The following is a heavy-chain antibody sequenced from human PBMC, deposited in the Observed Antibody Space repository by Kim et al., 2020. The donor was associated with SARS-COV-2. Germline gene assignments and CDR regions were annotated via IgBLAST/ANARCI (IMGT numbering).Heavy chain of an antibody. CDR2: ISSNGGST. J-gene: IGHJ6*02. CDR1: GFTFSSYA. Sequence: GGSLRLSCAASGFTFSSYAMHWVRQAPGKGLEYVSAISSNGGSTYYANSVKGRFTISRDNSKNTLYLQMGSLRAEDMAVYYCASDSAITIFAVVLINYYYGMDVWGQGTTLTVSS. D-gene: IGHD3-3*01. V-gene: IGHV3-64*01. CDR3: ASDSAITIFAVVLINYYYGMDV.